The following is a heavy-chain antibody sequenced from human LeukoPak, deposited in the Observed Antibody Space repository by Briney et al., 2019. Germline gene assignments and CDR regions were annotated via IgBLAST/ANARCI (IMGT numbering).Heavy chain of an antibody. D-gene: IGHD3-22*01. V-gene: IGHV4-31*03. J-gene: IGHJ6*02. CDR2: IYYSGST. CDR1: GGSISIGGYY. Sequence: PSETLSLTCTVYGGSISIGGYYWSWIRQHPGKGLEWIGYIYYSGSTYYNPSLKSRVTISVDTSKNQFSLKLSSVTAADTAVYYCAREGRYYYDSSGYPDYGMDVWGQGTTVTVSS. CDR3: AREGRYYYDSSGYPDYGMDV.